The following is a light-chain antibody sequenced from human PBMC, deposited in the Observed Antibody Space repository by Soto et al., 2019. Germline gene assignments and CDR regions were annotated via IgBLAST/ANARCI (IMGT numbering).Light chain of an antibody. V-gene: IGLV2-14*03. CDR1: SSDIGGYNY. CDR3: SSYTSTSTLYV. CDR2: DVS. Sequence: SALTQPASVSGSPGQSITISCTGTSSDIGGYNYVSWYQQLPGKVPKLIIYDVSNRPSGVSDRFSGSKSGNAASLTISGLQAEDEADYYCSSYTSTSTLYVFGPGTKLTVL. J-gene: IGLJ1*01.